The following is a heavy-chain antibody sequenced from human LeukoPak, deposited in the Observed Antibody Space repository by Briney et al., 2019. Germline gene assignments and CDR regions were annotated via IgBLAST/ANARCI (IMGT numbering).Heavy chain of an antibody. Sequence: SQTLSLTCAISGDSVSSNSAAWNWIRQSPSRGLEWLGRTYYRSKWYNDYAVSVKSRITINPDTSKNQFSLQLNSVTPEDTAVYYCARTQTEALLQYSGWYVFDYWGQGTLVTVSS. V-gene: IGHV6-1*01. CDR3: ARTQTEALLQYSGWYVFDY. J-gene: IGHJ4*02. CDR1: GDSVSSNSAA. D-gene: IGHD6-19*01. CDR2: TYYRSKWYN.